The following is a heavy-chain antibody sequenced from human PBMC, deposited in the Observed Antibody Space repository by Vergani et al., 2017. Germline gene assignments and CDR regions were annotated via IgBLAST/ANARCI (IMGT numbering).Heavy chain of an antibody. Sequence: QVQLQQSGPGLVKPSQTLSLTCAISGDSVSSNSAAWTWIRQSPSRGLEWRGRTYCRSMWYNDYAVSVKSRLTINPDTSKNQFSLQLNSVTPEDTAVYYCARDRTHIAVAGTWFDPWSEGTLVTVSS. CDR2: TYCRSMWYN. CDR1: GDSVSSNSAA. J-gene: IGHJ5*02. CDR3: ARDRTHIAVAGTWFDP. V-gene: IGHV6-1*01. D-gene: IGHD6-19*01.